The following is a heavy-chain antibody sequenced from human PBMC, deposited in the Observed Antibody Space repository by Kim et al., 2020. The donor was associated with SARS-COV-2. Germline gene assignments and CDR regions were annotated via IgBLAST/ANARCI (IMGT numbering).Heavy chain of an antibody. J-gene: IGHJ4*02. CDR1: GFIVSSNY. CDR2: IYSGGST. Sequence: GGSLRLSCAASGFIVSSNYMSWVRQAQGKGLEWVSVIYSGGSTYYADSVKGRFTISRDTSQNPLNLHMNSLRAEDTAVYYCARDRPYCSGGSCLGGDFDYWGQGTLVTVSS. D-gene: IGHD2-15*01. CDR3: ARDRPYCSGGSCLGGDFDY. V-gene: IGHV3-66*01.